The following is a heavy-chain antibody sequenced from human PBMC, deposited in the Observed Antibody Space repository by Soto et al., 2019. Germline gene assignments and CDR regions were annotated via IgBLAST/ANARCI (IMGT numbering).Heavy chain of an antibody. J-gene: IGHJ4*02. V-gene: IGHV3-23*01. D-gene: IGHD6-13*01. CDR2: ISGSGGST. CDR3: AEVGSSWYVGFDY. CDR1: GFTFSSYA. Sequence: EVQLLEYGGGLVQPGGSLRLSCAASGFTFSSYAMSWVRQAPGKGLEWVSAISGSGGSTYYADSVKGRFTISRDNSKNTLYLQINSLRAEDTAVYYCAEVGSSWYVGFDYWGQGSLVTVSS.